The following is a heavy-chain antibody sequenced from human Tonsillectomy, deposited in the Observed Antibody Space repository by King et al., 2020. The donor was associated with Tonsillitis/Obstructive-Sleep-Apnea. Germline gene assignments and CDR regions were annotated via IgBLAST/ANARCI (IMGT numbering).Heavy chain of an antibody. CDR2: IYHTGST. V-gene: IGHV4-4*02. CDR1: GVSINTSNW. Sequence: VQLQESGPGLVQPSGTLSLTCAVSGVSINTSNWWSWVRQPPGKGLEWVGQIYHTGSTNYNPSLKSRLTISIDKSKNKFSLELNSVTAADTAVYFCARYYFYMDVWGKGTTVTVSS. J-gene: IGHJ6*03. CDR3: ARYYFYMDV.